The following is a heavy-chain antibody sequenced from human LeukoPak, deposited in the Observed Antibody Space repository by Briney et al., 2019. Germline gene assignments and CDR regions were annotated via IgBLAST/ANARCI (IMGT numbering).Heavy chain of an antibody. CDR3: ASIAAAGNEYFDY. D-gene: IGHD6-13*01. J-gene: IGHJ4*02. CDR1: GYTFTGYY. V-gene: IGHV1-2*02. Sequence: ASVKVFCKASGYTFTGYYMHWVRQAPGQGLEWMGWINPNSGGTNYAQKFQGRVTMTRDTSISTAYMELSRLRSDDTAVYYCASIAAAGNEYFDYWGQGTLVTVSS. CDR2: INPNSGGT.